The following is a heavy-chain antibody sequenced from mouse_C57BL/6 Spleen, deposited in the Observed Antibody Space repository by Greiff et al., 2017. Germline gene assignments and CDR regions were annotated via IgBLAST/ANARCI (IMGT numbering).Heavy chain of an antibody. Sequence: VQLQQSGAELVKPGASVKISCKASGYAFRSYWMNWVKQRPGKGLEWIGQIYPGDGDTNYNGKFKGKATLTADTSSSTAYMQRSSLTSEASAVYFCARSWSKDAMDYWGQGTSVTVSS. CDR3: ARSWSKDAMDY. V-gene: IGHV1-80*01. D-gene: IGHD2-5*01. CDR1: GYAFRSYW. CDR2: IYPGDGDT. J-gene: IGHJ4*01.